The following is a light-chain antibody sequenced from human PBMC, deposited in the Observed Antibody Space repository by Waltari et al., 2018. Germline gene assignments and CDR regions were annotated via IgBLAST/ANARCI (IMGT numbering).Light chain of an antibody. CDR2: GAS. J-gene: IGKJ1*01. Sequence: EIVMTQSPATLSVSPGERATLYCRASQSVSSNLAWYQPKPGQAPRLLIYGASTRATGIPARFSGSGSGTEFTLTISSLQSEDFAVYYCQQYNNWPPWTFGQGTKVEIK. CDR3: QQYNNWPPWT. CDR1: QSVSSN. V-gene: IGKV3-15*01.